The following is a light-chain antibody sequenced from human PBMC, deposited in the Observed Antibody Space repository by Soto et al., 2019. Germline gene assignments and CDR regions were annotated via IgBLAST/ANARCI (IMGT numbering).Light chain of an antibody. CDR1: QSISRW. V-gene: IGKV1-5*01. CDR2: DAS. CDR3: QHYNSSPYT. Sequence: IQMTRSPSTVEASVGDRVTITCRASQSISRWLVWYQQKPGQAPKVLIYDASSLESGVPSRFSGSGSGTEVTLTISSLQPDDFAVYYCQHYNSSPYTFGQGTNLEIK. J-gene: IGKJ2*01.